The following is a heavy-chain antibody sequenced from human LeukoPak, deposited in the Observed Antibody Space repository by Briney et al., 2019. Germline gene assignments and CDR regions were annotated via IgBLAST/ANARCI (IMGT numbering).Heavy chain of an antibody. D-gene: IGHD3-9*01. CDR1: GYTFTSYA. CDR3: ARDLRYYDILTGYYRSFYMDV. J-gene: IGHJ6*03. CDR2: INTNTGNP. Sequence: ASVKVSCKASGYTFTSYAMSWVRQAPGQGLEWMGWINTNTGNPTYAQGFTGRFVFSLDTSVSTAYLQISSLKAEDTAVYYCARDLRYYDILTGYYRSFYMDVWGKGTTVTVSS. V-gene: IGHV7-4-1*02.